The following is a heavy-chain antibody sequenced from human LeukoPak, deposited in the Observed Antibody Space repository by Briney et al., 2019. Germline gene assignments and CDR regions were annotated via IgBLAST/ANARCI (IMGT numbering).Heavy chain of an antibody. V-gene: IGHV3-23*01. CDR2: ISGSGGNT. D-gene: IGHD1-1*01. J-gene: IGHJ4*02. Sequence: PGGSLRLSCAASGFTFSSYAMSWVRQAPWKGLEWVSAISGSGGNTYYADSVKGRFTISRDNSKNTLYLQMNTLRAEDTAVYYCAKMDWNDHYFDFWGQGTLVTVSS. CDR1: GFTFSSYA. CDR3: AKMDWNDHYFDF.